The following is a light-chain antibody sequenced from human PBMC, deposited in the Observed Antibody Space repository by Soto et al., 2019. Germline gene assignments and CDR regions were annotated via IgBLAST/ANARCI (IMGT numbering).Light chain of an antibody. CDR1: QSISTW. Sequence: DIQMTQSPSSLSASVGARVTITCRASQSISTWLAWYQQKPGKAPHLLMYKASSLASGVPSRFSGSGSGTDFTLTISSLQPEDFATYSCQQSNFFPWTFGQGTKVDIK. V-gene: IGKV1-5*03. J-gene: IGKJ1*01. CDR2: KAS. CDR3: QQSNFFPWT.